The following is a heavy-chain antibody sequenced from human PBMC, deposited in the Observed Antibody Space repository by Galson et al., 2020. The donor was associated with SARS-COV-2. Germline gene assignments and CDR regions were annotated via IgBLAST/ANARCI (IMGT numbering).Heavy chain of an antibody. Sequence: ASVKVSCKASGYTLTSYGISWVRQAPGQGLEWMGWISAYNGNTNYAQKLQGRVTMTTDTSTSTAYMELRSLRSDDTAVYYCARAYSSGWSTHYYYGMDVWGQGTTVTVSS. V-gene: IGHV1-18*01. CDR1: GYTLTSYG. CDR3: ARAYSSGWSTHYYYGMDV. J-gene: IGHJ6*02. D-gene: IGHD6-19*01. CDR2: ISAYNGNT.